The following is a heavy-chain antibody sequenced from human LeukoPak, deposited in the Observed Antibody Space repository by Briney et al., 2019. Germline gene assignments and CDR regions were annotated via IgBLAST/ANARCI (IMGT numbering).Heavy chain of an antibody. J-gene: IGHJ4*02. D-gene: IGHD6-19*01. V-gene: IGHV4-34*01. CDR2: ISHSGST. Sequence: SETLSLTCAVYGGSFSGYYWTWIRQPPGKGLELIGEISHSGSTNYNPSLKSRVTISVDTSKNQFSLKLSSVTAADTAVYYCARQEYKYSSGWWNFDYWGQGTLVTVSS. CDR3: ARQEYKYSSGWWNFDY. CDR1: GGSFSGYY.